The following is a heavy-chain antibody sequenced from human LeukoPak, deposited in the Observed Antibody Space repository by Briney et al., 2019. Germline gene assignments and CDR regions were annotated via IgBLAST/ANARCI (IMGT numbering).Heavy chain of an antibody. D-gene: IGHD3-22*01. CDR3: ARAPSEIGGYYPEYFRH. CDR1: GFTLSSYW. J-gene: IGHJ1*01. Sequence: GGSLRLSCAASGFTLSSYWMPSVRQAPGKGLVWVSRIKSDGRTNYADSVKGRFTISRDNAKNTVSLQMNSLRAEDTGVYYCARAPSEIGGYYPEYFRHWGQGTLVIVSS. V-gene: IGHV3-74*01. CDR2: IKSDGRT.